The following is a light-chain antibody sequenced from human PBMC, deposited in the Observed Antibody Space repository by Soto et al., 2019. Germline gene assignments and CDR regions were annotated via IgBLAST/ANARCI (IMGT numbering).Light chain of an antibody. Sequence: DIQMTQSPSSLFASVGDTVTITCRASQTINSYLNWYQQKPGQDPKLLIYVASSLQNGVPSRFRCSGSWTDFTLSISSLEPEDFATYYCQQSYNIPLTFGPGTKLDFK. V-gene: IGKV1-39*01. CDR3: QQSYNIPLT. J-gene: IGKJ3*01. CDR1: QTINSY. CDR2: VAS.